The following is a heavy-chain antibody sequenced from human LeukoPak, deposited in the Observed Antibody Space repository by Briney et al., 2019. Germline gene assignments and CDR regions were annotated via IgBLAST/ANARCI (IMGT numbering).Heavy chain of an antibody. CDR1: GGSISRSTYY. V-gene: IGHV4-39*07. J-gene: IGHJ4*02. Sequence: KSSETLSLTCTVSGGSISRSTYYWGWIRQPPGKGLEWIGSLYSSGSTYYNPSLKSRVTISVDTSKNQFSLKLNSVTAADTAVYYCARSGSGYLRYYLDYWGQGTLVTVSS. D-gene: IGHD5-12*01. CDR2: LYSSGST. CDR3: ARSGSGYLRYYLDY.